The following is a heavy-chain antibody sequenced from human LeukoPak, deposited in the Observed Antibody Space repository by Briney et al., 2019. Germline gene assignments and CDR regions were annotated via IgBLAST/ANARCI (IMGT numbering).Heavy chain of an antibody. J-gene: IGHJ6*03. CDR3: ARAKMAFYYMDV. Sequence: SETLSLTCTVSGGSISSYYWGWIRQPPGKGLEWIGSIYYSGSTYYNPSLKSRVTISVDTSKNQFSLKPSSVTAADTAVYYCARAKMAFYYMDVWGKGTTVTVSS. CDR2: IYYSGST. V-gene: IGHV4-39*07. CDR1: GGSISSYY. D-gene: IGHD5-24*01.